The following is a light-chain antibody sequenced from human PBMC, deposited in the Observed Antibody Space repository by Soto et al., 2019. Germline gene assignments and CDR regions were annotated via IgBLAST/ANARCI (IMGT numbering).Light chain of an antibody. V-gene: IGKV3-20*01. Sequence: ELVLTQSPGTLSLSPGERATLSCRASQSVSSSYLAWYQQKPGQAPRLLIYGASSRATGIPGRFSGSGSGTDFTLTSSRLEPEDFAVYYCQQYGRSPFTFGPGTKVAIK. CDR2: GAS. J-gene: IGKJ3*01. CDR1: QSVSSSY. CDR3: QQYGRSPFT.